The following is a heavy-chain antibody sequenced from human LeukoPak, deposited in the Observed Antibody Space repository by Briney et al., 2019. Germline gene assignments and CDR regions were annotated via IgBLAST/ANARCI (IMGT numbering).Heavy chain of an antibody. Sequence: GGSLRLSCAASGFTFSRYWMHWVRQAPGKGLVWVSAISGSGGSTYYADSVKGRFTISRDNSKNTLYLQMNSLRAEDTAVYYCAKSDYGGNSGGFDYWGQGTLVTVSS. V-gene: IGHV3-23*01. CDR2: ISGSGGST. D-gene: IGHD4-23*01. CDR1: GFTFSRYW. J-gene: IGHJ4*02. CDR3: AKSDYGGNSGGFDY.